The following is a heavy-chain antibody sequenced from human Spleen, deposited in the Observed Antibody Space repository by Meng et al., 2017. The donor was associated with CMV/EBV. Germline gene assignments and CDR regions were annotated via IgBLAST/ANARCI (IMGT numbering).Heavy chain of an antibody. CDR2: IFYSGSS. D-gene: IGHD3-22*01. J-gene: IGHJ4*02. Sequence: FITYSTFFWGWIRQPPGKGLEWIGSIFYSGSSDYNPSLKSRVPISVDTSKNQFSLNLSSVTSADTAVYFCARHVSAYYYDTSGYIDYWGQGALVTVSS. CDR3: ARHVSAYYYDTSGYIDY. CDR1: FITYSTFF. V-gene: IGHV4-39*01.